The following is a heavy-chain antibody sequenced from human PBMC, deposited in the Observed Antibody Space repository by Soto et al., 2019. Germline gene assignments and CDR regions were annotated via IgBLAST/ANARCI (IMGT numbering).Heavy chain of an antibody. CDR1: GGTFSSYA. CDR2: IIPIFGTA. D-gene: IGHD3-22*01. Sequence: GASVKVSCKASGGTFSSYAISWVRQAPGQGLEWMGGIIPIFGTANYAQKFQGRVTITADESTSTAYMELSSLRSEDTAVYYCAKNGYYDSSGYPADRHWYFDLWDRGTLVTVSS. V-gene: IGHV1-69*13. J-gene: IGHJ2*01. CDR3: AKNGYYDSSGYPADRHWYFDL.